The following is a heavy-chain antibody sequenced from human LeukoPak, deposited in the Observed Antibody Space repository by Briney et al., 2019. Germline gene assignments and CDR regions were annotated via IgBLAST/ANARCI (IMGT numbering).Heavy chain of an antibody. D-gene: IGHD4-17*01. Sequence: ASVTVSCTASGYTFTGYYLHWVRQAPGQGLEWMGWINPNSGGTNYAQKFQGRVTMTRDTSISTAYMELSRLRSDDTAVYYCARDTVTVTTPQIDYWGQGTLVTVSS. J-gene: IGHJ4*02. V-gene: IGHV1-2*02. CDR1: GYTFTGYY. CDR3: ARDTVTVTTPQIDY. CDR2: INPNSGGT.